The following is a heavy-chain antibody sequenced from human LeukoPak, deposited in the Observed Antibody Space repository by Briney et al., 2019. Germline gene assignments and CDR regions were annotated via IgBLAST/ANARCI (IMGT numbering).Heavy chain of an antibody. D-gene: IGHD3-22*01. CDR2: SYTSGST. CDR1: GGSISSGSYY. CDR3: ARSPGGPYYDSSGKTPFDY. J-gene: IGHJ4*02. Sequence: SETLSLTCTVSGGSISSGSYYWSWIRQPAGKGLEWIERSYTSGSTNYNPSLKSRVTISVDTSKNQFSLKLSSVTAADTAVYYCARSPGGPYYDSSGKTPFDYWGQGTLVTVSS. V-gene: IGHV4-61*02.